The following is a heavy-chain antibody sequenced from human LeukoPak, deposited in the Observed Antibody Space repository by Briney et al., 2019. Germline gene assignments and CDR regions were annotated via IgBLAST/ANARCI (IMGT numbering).Heavy chain of an antibody. CDR2: IKQDGSEK. J-gene: IGHJ4*02. D-gene: IGHD4-23*01. V-gene: IGHV3-7*01. CDR1: GFTFMTYW. Sequence: PGGSLRLSCAASGFTFMTYWMSWVRQAPGKGLEWVANIKQDGSEKYYVDSVKGRFTISRDNAKNSLYLQMNSLRAEDTAVYYCASRNSLFIWGQGTLVTVSS. CDR3: ASRNSLFI.